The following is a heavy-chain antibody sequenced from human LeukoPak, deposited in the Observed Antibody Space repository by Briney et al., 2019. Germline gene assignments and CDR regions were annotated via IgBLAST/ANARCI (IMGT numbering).Heavy chain of an antibody. J-gene: IGHJ6*02. D-gene: IGHD6-19*01. V-gene: IGHV4-59*12. Sequence: PSETLSLTCTVSGGSISNYYWSWIRQPPGKGLEWIGYIYYSGSTNYNPSLRSRVTISVDTSKNQFSLKLSSVTAADTAVYYCARVMGIAVAGTNLVGNYYYYYGMDVWGQGTTVTVSS. CDR2: IYYSGST. CDR3: ARVMGIAVAGTNLVGNYYYYYGMDV. CDR1: GGSISNYY.